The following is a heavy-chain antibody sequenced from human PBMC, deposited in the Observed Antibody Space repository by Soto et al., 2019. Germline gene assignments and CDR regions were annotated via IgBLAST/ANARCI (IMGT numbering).Heavy chain of an antibody. CDR3: AKDRKMITFGGVMDY. CDR1: GFTFSSYA. Sequence: GGSLRLSCAASGFTFSSYAMSWVRQAPGKGLEWVSAISGSGGSTYYADSVKGRFTISRDNSKNTLYLQMNSLRAEATAVYYCAKDRKMITFGGVMDYWGQGTLVTVSS. D-gene: IGHD3-16*01. V-gene: IGHV3-23*01. CDR2: ISGSGGST. J-gene: IGHJ4*02.